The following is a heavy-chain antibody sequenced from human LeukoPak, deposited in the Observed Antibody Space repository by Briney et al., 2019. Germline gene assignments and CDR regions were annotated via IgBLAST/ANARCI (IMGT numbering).Heavy chain of an antibody. D-gene: IGHD3-10*01. J-gene: IGHJ4*02. V-gene: IGHV3-15*01. Sequence: PGGSLRLSCAASGFTFSSYSMNWVRQAPGKGLEWVGHFKIKADGCTTDYAAPVKDRFTISRDDSQNTLYLQMNSLKTEDTAVYYCTADTALRGGGEFDYWGQGTLVTVSS. CDR1: GFTFSSYS. CDR3: TADTALRGGGEFDY. CDR2: FKIKADGCTT.